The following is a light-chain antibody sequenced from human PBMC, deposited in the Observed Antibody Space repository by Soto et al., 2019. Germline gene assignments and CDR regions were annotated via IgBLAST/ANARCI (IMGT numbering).Light chain of an antibody. CDR3: QQCDNWPRT. J-gene: IGKJ1*01. CDR2: DAS. V-gene: IGKV3-11*01. Sequence: EIVLTQSPATLSLSPGERATLSCRASQSVSSYLAWYQQKPGQAPRLLIYDASNRATGIPARFSGSGSGTDFTLTISSLEPEDFAVYYCQQCDNWPRTFGQGTKVEFK. CDR1: QSVSSY.